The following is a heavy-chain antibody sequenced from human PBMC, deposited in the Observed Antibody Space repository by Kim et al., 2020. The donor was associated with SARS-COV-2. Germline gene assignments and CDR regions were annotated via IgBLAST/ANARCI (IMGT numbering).Heavy chain of an antibody. CDR1: GFTFSSYA. D-gene: IGHD2-15*01. Sequence: GGSLRLSCAASGFTFSSYAMHWVRQAPGKGLEWVAVISYDGSNKYYADSVKGRFTISRDNSKNTLYLQMNSLRAEDTAVYYCASMNYCSGGSCPSNFDY. CDR3: ASMNYCSGGSCPSNFDY. CDR2: ISYDGSNK. J-gene: IGHJ4*01. V-gene: IGHV3-30*04.